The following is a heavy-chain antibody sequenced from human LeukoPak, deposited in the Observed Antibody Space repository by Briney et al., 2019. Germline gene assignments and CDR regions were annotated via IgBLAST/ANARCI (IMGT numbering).Heavy chain of an antibody. V-gene: IGHV3-21*01. Sequence: PGGSLRLSCAASGFTFSSCSMNWVRQAPGKGLEWVSSISSSSSYIYYADSVKGRFTISRDNAKNSLYLQMNSLRAEDTAVYYCASSGIVGATGVFYWGQGTLVTVSS. J-gene: IGHJ4*02. D-gene: IGHD1-26*01. CDR3: ASSGIVGATGVFY. CDR1: GFTFSSCS. CDR2: ISSSSSYI.